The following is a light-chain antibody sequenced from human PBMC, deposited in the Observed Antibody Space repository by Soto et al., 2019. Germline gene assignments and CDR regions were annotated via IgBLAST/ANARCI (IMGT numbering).Light chain of an antibody. CDR1: QSVSSSY. Sequence: EIVFTQSPGTLSLSPGERATLSCRASQSVSSSYLAWYQQKPGQAPRLLIYGASSRATGIPDRFSGSGSGTDFTLTISRLEPEDFAVYYCQQYGSSPLSFGGGTKGEIK. CDR2: GAS. CDR3: QQYGSSPLS. J-gene: IGKJ4*01. V-gene: IGKV3-20*01.